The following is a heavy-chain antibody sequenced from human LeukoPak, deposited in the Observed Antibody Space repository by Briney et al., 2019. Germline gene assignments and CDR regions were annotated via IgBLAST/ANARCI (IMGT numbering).Heavy chain of an antibody. D-gene: IGHD1-1*01. V-gene: IGHV3-53*01. CDR1: GFTVSSNY. CDR2: IYSGGST. J-gene: IGHJ6*02. Sequence: GGSLRLSCAASGFTVSSNYMSWVRQAPGKGLEWVSVIYSGGSTYYADSVKGRFTISRDNSKNTLYLQMSNLRAEDTAVYYCARDTTYYGMDVWGQGTTVTVSS. CDR3: ARDTTYYGMDV.